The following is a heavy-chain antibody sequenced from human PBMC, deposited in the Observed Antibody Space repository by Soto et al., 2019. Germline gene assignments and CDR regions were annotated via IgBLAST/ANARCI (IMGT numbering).Heavy chain of an antibody. D-gene: IGHD3-9*01. V-gene: IGHV3-23*01. CDR3: AKGRHTHPNHYDILTGYPPAFDY. J-gene: IGHJ4*02. CDR2: ISGSGGAT. Sequence: PGGSLRLSCAASGFTFGTYAMSWVRQAPGKGLEWVSAISGSGGATYYADSVKGRFTISRDNSKNTLYLQMNSLRAEDTAVYYCAKGRHTHPNHYDILTGYPPAFDYWGQGTLVTVSS. CDR1: GFTFGTYA.